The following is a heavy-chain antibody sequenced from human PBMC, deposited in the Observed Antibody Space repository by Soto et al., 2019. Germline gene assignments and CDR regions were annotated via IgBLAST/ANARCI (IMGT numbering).Heavy chain of an antibody. D-gene: IGHD3-10*01. CDR2: MNPNSGNT. CDR3: ATTLYGSGTYYSSYPPLY. J-gene: IGHJ4*02. CDR1: GYTFTSYD. Sequence: GASVKVSCKASGYTFTSYDINWVRQATGQGLEYLGWMNPNSGNTGYVQKFQGRVTMTRDTSISTAYMELNSLRAEDTAVYYCATTLYGSGTYYSSYPPLYWGQGTLVTVSS. V-gene: IGHV1-8*01.